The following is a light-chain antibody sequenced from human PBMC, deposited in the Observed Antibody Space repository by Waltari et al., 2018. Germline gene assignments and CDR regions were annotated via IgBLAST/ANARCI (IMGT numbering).Light chain of an antibody. V-gene: IGKV3-15*01. J-gene: IGKJ2*01. CDR3: HQYENWPYT. CDR1: QRVSSN. Sequence: EIVMTQSPATLSVSPGERATLSCRASQRVSSNLAWYQQKPGQAPRRLIYGASTRATGIPAGFSGSGSGTEFTLTISSLQSEDFAVYYCHQYENWPYTFGQGTKLEIK. CDR2: GAS.